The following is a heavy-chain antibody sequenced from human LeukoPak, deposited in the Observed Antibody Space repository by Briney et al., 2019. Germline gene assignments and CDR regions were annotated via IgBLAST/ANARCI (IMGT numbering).Heavy chain of an antibody. CDR1: GFTFSSYA. D-gene: IGHD3-22*01. CDR2: ISGSGGST. J-gene: IGHJ4*02. V-gene: IGHV3-23*01. Sequence: GGSLRLSCVVSGFTFSSYAMSWVRQAPGKGLEWVSAISGSGGSTYYVDSVKGRFTISRDNSKNTLYLQMGSLRAEDMAVYYCARGPHDYYDSSGFDYWGQGTLVTVSS. CDR3: ARGPHDYYDSSGFDY.